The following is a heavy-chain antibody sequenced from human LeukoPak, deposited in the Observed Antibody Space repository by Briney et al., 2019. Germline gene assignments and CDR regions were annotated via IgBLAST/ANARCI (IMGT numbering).Heavy chain of an antibody. D-gene: IGHD6-13*01. Sequence: VASVKVSCKASGYTFTSYGISWVRQAPGQGLEWMGWISAYNGNTNYAQKFQGRVTITRDTSASTAYMELNSLRSEDTAVYYCARGDSSSWYAGDWFDPWGQGTLVTVSS. CDR2: ISAYNGNT. CDR3: ARGDSSSWYAGDWFDP. J-gene: IGHJ5*02. V-gene: IGHV1-18*04. CDR1: GYTFTSYG.